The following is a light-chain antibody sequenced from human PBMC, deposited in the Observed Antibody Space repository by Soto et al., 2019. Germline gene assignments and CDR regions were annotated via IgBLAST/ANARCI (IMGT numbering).Light chain of an antibody. CDR2: EVS. CDR1: SSDVGGYNY. CDR3: SSYAGSSNV. V-gene: IGLV2-14*01. Sequence: QSVLTQPASVSGSPGQSITISCTGTSSDVGGYNYVSWYQQYPGKAPKLIIYEVSNRPSGVSNRFSGSKSGNTASLTISGLQAEDEADYYCSSYAGSSNVFGTGTKVTVL. J-gene: IGLJ1*01.